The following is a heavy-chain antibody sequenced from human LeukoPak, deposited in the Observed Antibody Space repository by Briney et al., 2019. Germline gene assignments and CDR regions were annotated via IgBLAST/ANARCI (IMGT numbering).Heavy chain of an antibody. CDR1: GFTFISYD. CDR3: AKDLGSTGYLAY. D-gene: IGHD3-22*01. V-gene: IGHV3-48*03. J-gene: IGHJ4*02. CDR2: ISGSGGSI. Sequence: GGSLRLSCAASGFTFISYDMNWVRQAPGKGLEWVSYISGSGGSIYYTDSVKGRFTISRDNSKNTLYLQMNSLRAEDTAVYYCAKDLGSTGYLAYWGQGTLVTVSS.